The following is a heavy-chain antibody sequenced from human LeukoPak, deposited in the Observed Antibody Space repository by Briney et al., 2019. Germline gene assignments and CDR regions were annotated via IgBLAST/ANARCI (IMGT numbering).Heavy chain of an antibody. V-gene: IGHV3-74*01. J-gene: IGHJ4*02. Sequence: PGGSLRLSCAASEFTFSNYWMHWVRQAPGKGLVWVSRISSDESITSYADSVKGRFTISRDNAKNTLFPQMNGLRAEDTAVYYCARVSLSSGCLSNWGQGTLVTVSS. D-gene: IGHD6-19*01. CDR2: ISSDESIT. CDR1: EFTFSNYW. CDR3: ARVSLSSGCLSN.